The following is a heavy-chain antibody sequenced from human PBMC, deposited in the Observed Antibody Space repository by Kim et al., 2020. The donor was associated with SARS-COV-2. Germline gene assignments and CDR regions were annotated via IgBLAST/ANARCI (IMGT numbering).Heavy chain of an antibody. V-gene: IGHV3-48*02. CDR3: AREWKYYYDYDMDV. J-gene: IGHJ6*02. D-gene: IGHD1-1*01. Sequence: GGSLRLSCAASGFTFSSYSMNWVRQAPGKGLEWVSYISSSSSIIYYADSVKGRFTISRDNAKNPLYLQMNSLRDEDTAVYYCAREWKYYYDYDMDVWGQGTTVTVSS. CDR1: GFTFSSYS. CDR2: ISSSSSII.